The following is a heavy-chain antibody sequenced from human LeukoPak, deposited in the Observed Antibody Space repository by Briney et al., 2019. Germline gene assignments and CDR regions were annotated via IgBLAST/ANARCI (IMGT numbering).Heavy chain of an antibody. Sequence: ASVKVSCKASGFTFTSSAVQWVRQARGQRLEWIGWIVVGSGNTNYAQKFQERVTITRDMSTSTAYMELSSLRSEDTAVYYCTTDRVTMIFNWFDPWGQGTLVTVSS. CDR2: IVVGSGNT. D-gene: IGHD3-22*01. CDR3: TTDRVTMIFNWFDP. V-gene: IGHV1-58*01. J-gene: IGHJ5*02. CDR1: GFTFTSSA.